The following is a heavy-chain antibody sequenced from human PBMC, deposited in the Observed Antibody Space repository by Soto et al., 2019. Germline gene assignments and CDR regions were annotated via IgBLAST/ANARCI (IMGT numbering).Heavy chain of an antibody. V-gene: IGHV4-59*01. J-gene: IGHJ4*02. CDR3: ARAPMVLSRSYFDS. D-gene: IGHD2-8*01. CDR2: VYNSGST. Sequence: PSETLSLTCTVSGGSISSNYWTWIRQPPGKGLEWIGYVYNSGSTNYNPSLKSRVTISEDTSKSQFSLKVNSMTAADTAVYYCARAPMVLSRSYFDSWGQGTPVTVS. CDR1: GGSISSNY.